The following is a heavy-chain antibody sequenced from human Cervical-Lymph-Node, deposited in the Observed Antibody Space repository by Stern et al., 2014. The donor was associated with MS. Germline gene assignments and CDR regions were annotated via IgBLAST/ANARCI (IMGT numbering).Heavy chain of an antibody. CDR3: ARDNDIVVLPAALDY. V-gene: IGHV3-33*01. D-gene: IGHD2-2*01. CDR1: GFTFSSYG. Sequence: VQLVESGGGVVQPARSLRLSCAASGFTFSSYGMHWVRQAPGTGLEWVAVIWYDGRNKYYADSVKGRFTISRDNSKNTLSLQMNTLRAEDTAVYYCARDNDIVVLPAALDYWGQGTLVTVSS. CDR2: IWYDGRNK. J-gene: IGHJ4*02.